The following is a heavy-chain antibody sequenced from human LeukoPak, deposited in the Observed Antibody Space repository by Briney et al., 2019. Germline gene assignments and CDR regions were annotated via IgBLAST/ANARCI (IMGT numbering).Heavy chain of an antibody. CDR1: GYTFTSYG. D-gene: IGHD3-16*02. J-gene: IGHJ4*02. V-gene: IGHV1-18*04. CDR3: ARDQYDYVWGSYRPYFDY. CDR2: ISPYNGNT. Sequence: ASVKVSCKASGYTFTSYGISWVRQAPGQGLEWMESISPYNGNTNYAERLQGRVIMTTDTSTRTAYMELRGLRSDDTAVFYCARDQYDYVWGSYRPYFDYWGQGTLVTVSS.